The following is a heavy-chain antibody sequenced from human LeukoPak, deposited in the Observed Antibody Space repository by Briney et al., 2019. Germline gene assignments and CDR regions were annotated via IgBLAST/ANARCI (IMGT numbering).Heavy chain of an antibody. D-gene: IGHD5-24*01. CDR3: ARGLHRRPLNWFDP. Sequence: SETLSLTCTVSGGSISSSSYYWGWIRQPPGKGLEWIGSIYYSGSTYYNPSLKSRVTISVDTSKNQFSLKLSSVTAADTAVYYCARGLHRRPLNWFDPWGQGTLVTVSS. J-gene: IGHJ5*02. CDR2: IYYSGST. CDR1: GGSISSSSYY. V-gene: IGHV4-39*07.